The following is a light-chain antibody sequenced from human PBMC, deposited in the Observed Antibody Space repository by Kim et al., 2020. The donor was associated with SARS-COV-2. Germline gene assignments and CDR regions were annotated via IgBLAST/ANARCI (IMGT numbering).Light chain of an antibody. CDR1: STNIGRYT. CDR3: AAWDGSLNGYV. J-gene: IGLJ1*01. V-gene: IGLV1-44*01. CDR2: TND. Sequence: ELTQPPSASETPGQRVTISCSGSSTNIGRYTVNWYQQLPGTAPKLLIYTNDQRPSGVPDRFSGSKSGTSASLAISGLHSEDEADYYCAAWDGSLNGYVFGTGTKVTVL.